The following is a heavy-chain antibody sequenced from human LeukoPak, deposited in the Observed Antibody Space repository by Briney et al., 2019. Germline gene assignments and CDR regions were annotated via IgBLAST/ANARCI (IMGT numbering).Heavy chain of an antibody. CDR2: IIPILGIA. CDR3: ARATISGSYAAC. CDR1: GGTFSSYA. D-gene: IGHD1-26*01. J-gene: IGHJ4*02. Sequence: SVKVSCKASGGTFSSYAISWVRQAPGQGLEWMGRIIPILGIANYAQKFQGRVTITADKSTSTAYMELSSLRSEDTAVYYCARATISGSYAACWGQGTLVTVSS. V-gene: IGHV1-69*04.